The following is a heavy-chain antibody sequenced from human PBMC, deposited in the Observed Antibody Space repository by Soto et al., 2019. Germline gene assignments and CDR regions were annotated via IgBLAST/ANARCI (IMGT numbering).Heavy chain of an antibody. CDR1: GYSFTNYW. J-gene: IGHJ5*02. V-gene: IGHV5-51*01. Sequence: SXESLNISRKGSGYSFTNYWIGLVRQMPGKGLEWMGMIYPDDSDTKYSPSFQGQVTFSADKSINTAYLQWSSLKASDTAIYYCARLEWLSLAAWFDPWGQGTLVTVSS. D-gene: IGHD3-3*01. CDR2: IYPDDSDT. CDR3: ARLEWLSLAAWFDP.